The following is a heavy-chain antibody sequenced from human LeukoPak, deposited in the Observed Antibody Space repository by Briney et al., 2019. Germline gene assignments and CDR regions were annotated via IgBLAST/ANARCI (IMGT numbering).Heavy chain of an antibody. D-gene: IGHD3-22*01. J-gene: IGHJ4*02. Sequence: PSETLSLTCTVSGGSISSYCWSWIRQPPGKGLDWIGYIYYSGSTNYNPSLKSRVTISVDTSKNQFSLKLSSVTAADTAVYYCARISDDYYDSSGYFDYWGQGTLVTVSS. CDR2: IYYSGST. CDR1: GGSISSYC. V-gene: IGHV4-59*01. CDR3: ARISDDYYDSSGYFDY.